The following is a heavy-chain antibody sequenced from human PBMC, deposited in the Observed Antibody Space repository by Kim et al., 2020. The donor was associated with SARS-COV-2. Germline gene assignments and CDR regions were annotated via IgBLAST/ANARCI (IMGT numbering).Heavy chain of an antibody. Sequence: GGSLRLSCVASGFTLSNNAMHWVRQAPGKGLEWVAVISQDGSGKNYVDSVKGRFTVSRDNSKNTPYLQMNSQRLEDTGVYYCVRVHGGFDLWGQGTVVIVSA. V-gene: IGHV3-30*04. CDR1: GFTLSNNA. CDR3: VRVHGGFDL. CDR2: ISQDGSGK. D-gene: IGHD3-10*01. J-gene: IGHJ3*01.